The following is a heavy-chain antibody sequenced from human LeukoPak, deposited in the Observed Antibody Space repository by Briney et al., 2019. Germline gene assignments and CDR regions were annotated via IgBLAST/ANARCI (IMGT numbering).Heavy chain of an antibody. CDR1: GFTFTTYG. CDR2: ISGSGDTT. Sequence: PGGSLRLSCAASGFTFTTYGMSWVRQAPGKGLEWVSSISGSGDTTYHADSVKGRFTISRDNSKSTQFLQRNSLRAEDTAVYYCAKGSAIYNVWGQGTTVTVSS. CDR3: AKGSAIYNV. V-gene: IGHV3-23*01. D-gene: IGHD3-10*01. J-gene: IGHJ6*02.